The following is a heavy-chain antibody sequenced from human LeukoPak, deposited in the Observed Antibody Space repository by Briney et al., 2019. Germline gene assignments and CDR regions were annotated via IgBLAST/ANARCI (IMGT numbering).Heavy chain of an antibody. Sequence: PGGSLRLSCAASGFTFSSYAMSWVRQAPGKGLEWVSVISGSGGSTYYADSVKGRFTISRDNSKNTLYLQMNSLRAEDTAVYYCAKGGTGWELLSYFDYWGQGTLVTVSS. V-gene: IGHV3-23*01. CDR2: ISGSGGST. D-gene: IGHD1-26*01. CDR1: GFTFSSYA. J-gene: IGHJ4*02. CDR3: AKGGTGWELLSYFDY.